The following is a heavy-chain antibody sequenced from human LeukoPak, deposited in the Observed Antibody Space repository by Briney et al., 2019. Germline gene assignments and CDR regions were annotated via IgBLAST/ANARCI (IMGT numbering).Heavy chain of an antibody. Sequence: ASVKVSCKASGYTFTDYYLHWVRQAPGQGLEWMGWIIPNSGGTNYAQKFQGRVTMTEDTSTDTAYMQLSSLRSEDTAVYYCATDVGFFYSGSKSPLVPWGQGTLVTVSS. CDR1: GYTFTDYY. CDR3: ATDVGFFYSGSKSPLVP. CDR2: IIPNSGGT. D-gene: IGHD1-26*01. V-gene: IGHV1-2*02. J-gene: IGHJ5*02.